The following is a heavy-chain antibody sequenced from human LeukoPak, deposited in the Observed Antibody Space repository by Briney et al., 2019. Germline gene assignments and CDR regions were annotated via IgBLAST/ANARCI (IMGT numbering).Heavy chain of an antibody. Sequence: SETLSLTCTVSGGSISSSSYYWGWIRQPPGKGLEWIGSIYYSGSTYYNPSLKSRVTISVDTSKNQFSLKLSSVTAADTAVYYCARQPRDYYYMDVWGKGTTVTISS. CDR1: GGSISSSSYY. V-gene: IGHV4-39*01. CDR2: IYYSGST. CDR3: ARQPRDYYYMDV. J-gene: IGHJ6*03.